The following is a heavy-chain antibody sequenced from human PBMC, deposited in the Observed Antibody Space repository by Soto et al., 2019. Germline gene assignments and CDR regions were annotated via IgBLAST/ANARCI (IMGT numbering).Heavy chain of an antibody. Sequence: RLSCAASGFSFSSYALSWGRQAPGKGLEWVSAISGSGGSTYYADSVKGRFTISRDNSKNTLYLQMNSPRAEDTAVYYCAKGGVVVVAATFYWGQGTLVTVSS. CDR3: AKGGVVVVAATFY. V-gene: IGHV3-23*01. J-gene: IGHJ4*02. D-gene: IGHD2-15*01. CDR2: ISGSGGST. CDR1: GFSFSSYA.